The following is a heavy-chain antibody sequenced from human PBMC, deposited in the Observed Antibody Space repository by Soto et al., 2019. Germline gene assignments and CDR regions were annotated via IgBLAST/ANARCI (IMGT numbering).Heavy chain of an antibody. CDR2: IYYSGST. Sequence: SETLSLTCTVSGGSISSYYWSWIRQPPGKGLEWIGYIYYSGSTNYNPSLKSRVTISVDTSKNQFSLKLSSVTAADTAVYYCARYYDSSGYYSDWLDPWGQGTLVTVSS. CDR3: ARYYDSSGYYSDWLDP. CDR1: GGSISSYY. V-gene: IGHV4-59*01. J-gene: IGHJ5*02. D-gene: IGHD3-22*01.